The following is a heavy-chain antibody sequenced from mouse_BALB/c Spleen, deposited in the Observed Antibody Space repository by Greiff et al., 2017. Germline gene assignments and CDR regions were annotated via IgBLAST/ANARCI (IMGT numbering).Heavy chain of an antibody. Sequence: EVQLVESGAELVKPGASVKLSCTASGFNIKDTYMHWVKQRPEQGLEWIGRIDPANGNTKYDPKFQGKATITVDTSSNTAYLQLSSLTSEDTAVYYCARSNYYFDYWGQGTTLTVSS. V-gene: IGHV14-3*02. CDR2: IDPANGNT. D-gene: IGHD2-5*01. CDR1: GFNIKDTY. CDR3: ARSNYYFDY. J-gene: IGHJ2*01.